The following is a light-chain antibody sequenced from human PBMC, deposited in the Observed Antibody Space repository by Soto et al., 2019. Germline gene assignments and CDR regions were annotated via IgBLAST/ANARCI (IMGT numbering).Light chain of an antibody. CDR1: QSVDSK. CDR3: QHYSTWLWT. Sequence: EIVKTQSPATLSVSPGERATLSCRASQSVDSKLAWYQQKPGQGPRLLIYGASSRATGIPARFSGSGSGTEFTLTLSSLQSEDFAVYYCQHYSTWLWTFGQGTKVEIK. CDR2: GAS. J-gene: IGKJ1*01. V-gene: IGKV3-15*01.